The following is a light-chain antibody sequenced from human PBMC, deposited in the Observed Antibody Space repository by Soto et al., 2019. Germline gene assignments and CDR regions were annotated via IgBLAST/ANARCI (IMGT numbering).Light chain of an antibody. J-gene: IGKJ2*01. CDR1: QSVFTN. CDR2: GAS. V-gene: IGKV3-15*01. Sequence: EIVMTQSPATLSVSPGERVTLSCRASQSVFTNLAWSQHKPGQAPRLLIYGASTRATGLPARFSGSGSGTEFTLTISSLQSEDVALYYCLQYNNWSYTFGQGTKLEL. CDR3: LQYNNWSYT.